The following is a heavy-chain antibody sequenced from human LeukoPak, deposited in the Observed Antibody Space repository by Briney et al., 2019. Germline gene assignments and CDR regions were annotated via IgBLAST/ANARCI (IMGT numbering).Heavy chain of an antibody. Sequence: GGSLRLSCAASGFSFSSYGVHWVRHAPGKGLEWVAVISYDGNTKHYADSVKGRFTISRDNSKNTLYLQMNSLRAEDTAVYYCARAAGCSGGSCHAEYFQHWGQGTLVTVSS. CDR3: ARAAGCSGGSCHAEYFQH. CDR1: GFSFSSYG. J-gene: IGHJ1*01. D-gene: IGHD2-15*01. CDR2: ISYDGNTK. V-gene: IGHV3-30*03.